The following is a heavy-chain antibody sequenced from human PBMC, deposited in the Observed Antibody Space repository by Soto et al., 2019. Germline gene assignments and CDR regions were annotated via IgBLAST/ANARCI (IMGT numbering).Heavy chain of an antibody. CDR1: GFTFDDYA. V-gene: IGHV3-9*01. J-gene: IGHJ4*02. Sequence: EVHLVESGGGLVQPGRSLRLSCAASGFTFDDYAMHWVRQAPGKGLEWVSGISWNSGSIGYADSVKGRFTISRDNAKNSLYLQMNSLRAEDTALYYCAKDSAMIVVEGYFDYWGQGTLVTVSS. CDR3: AKDSAMIVVEGYFDY. D-gene: IGHD3-22*01. CDR2: ISWNSGSI.